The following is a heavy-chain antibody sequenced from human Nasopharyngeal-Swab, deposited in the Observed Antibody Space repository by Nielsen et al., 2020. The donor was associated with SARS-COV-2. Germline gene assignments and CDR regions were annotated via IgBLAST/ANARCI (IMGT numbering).Heavy chain of an antibody. V-gene: IGHV7-4-1*02. Sequence: GLEWMGWINTNTGNPTYAQGFTGRFVFSLDTSVSTAYLQISSLKAEDTAVYYCARLIAAPRGNWFDPWGQGTLVTVSS. CDR3: ARLIAAPRGNWFDP. CDR2: INTNTGNP. D-gene: IGHD6-6*01. J-gene: IGHJ5*02.